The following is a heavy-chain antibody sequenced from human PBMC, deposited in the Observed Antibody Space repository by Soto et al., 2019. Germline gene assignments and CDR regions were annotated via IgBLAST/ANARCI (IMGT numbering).Heavy chain of an antibody. V-gene: IGHV1-18*01. CDR2: ISAYNGNT. CDR3: ARNLYDSSGYYIDY. CDR1: GYTFTSYG. D-gene: IGHD3-22*01. Sequence: ASVKVSCKASGYTFTSYGISWVRQAPGQGLECMGWISAYNGNTNYAQKLQGRVTMTTDTSTSTAYMELRSLRSDDTAVYYCARNLYDSSGYYIDYWGPGPLVTVSS. J-gene: IGHJ4*02.